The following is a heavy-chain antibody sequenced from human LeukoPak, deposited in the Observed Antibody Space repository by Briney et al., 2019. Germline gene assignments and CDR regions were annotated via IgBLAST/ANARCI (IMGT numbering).Heavy chain of an antibody. Sequence: PSETLSLTCTVSVGSISSSSYYWGWIRQPPGKGLEWIGSIYYSGSTYYNPSLKSRVTISVDTSKNQFSLKLSSVTAADTAVYYCARGGYCSGGSCYYFDYWGQGTLVTVSS. CDR2: IYYSGST. CDR1: VGSISSSSYY. V-gene: IGHV4-39*01. J-gene: IGHJ4*02. CDR3: ARGGYCSGGSCYYFDY. D-gene: IGHD2-15*01.